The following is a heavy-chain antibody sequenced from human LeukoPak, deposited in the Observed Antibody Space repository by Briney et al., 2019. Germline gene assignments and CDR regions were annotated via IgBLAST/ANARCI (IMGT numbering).Heavy chain of an antibody. J-gene: IGHJ4*02. V-gene: IGHV4-59*08. D-gene: IGHD6-6*01. CDR2: IYYSGST. CDR1: GGSISSYY. CDR3: ARITPDEYSSSSEDWGVDY. Sequence: SETLSLTCTVSGGSISSYYWSWIRQPPGKGLEWIGYIYYSGSTNYNPSLKSRVTISVDTSKNQFSLKLSSVTAADTAVYYCARITPDEYSSSSEDWGVDYWGQGTRVTVSS.